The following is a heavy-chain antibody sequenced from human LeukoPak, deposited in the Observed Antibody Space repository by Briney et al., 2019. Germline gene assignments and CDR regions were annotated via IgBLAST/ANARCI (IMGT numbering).Heavy chain of an antibody. Sequence: GGSLRLSCAASGFTFSDYYMSWIRQAPGKGLEWVSYISSSGSTIYCADSVKGRFTISRDNAKNSLYLQMNSLRAEDTAVYYCASQQLQDAFDIWGQGTMVTVSS. CDR2: ISSSGSTI. D-gene: IGHD6-13*01. CDR1: GFTFSDYY. V-gene: IGHV3-11*01. J-gene: IGHJ3*02. CDR3: ASQQLQDAFDI.